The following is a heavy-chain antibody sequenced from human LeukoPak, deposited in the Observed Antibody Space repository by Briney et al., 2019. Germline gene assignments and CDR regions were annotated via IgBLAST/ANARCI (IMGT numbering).Heavy chain of an antibody. Sequence: SQTLSLTCAVSGGSISSGGYSWSWIRQPPGKGLEWIGYIYHSGSTYYNPSLKSRVTISVDRSKNQFSLKLSSVTAADTAVYYCARGGKYCSSTSCYTYVFDYWGQGTLVTVSS. CDR1: GGSISSGGYS. V-gene: IGHV4-30-2*01. CDR2: IYHSGST. J-gene: IGHJ4*02. D-gene: IGHD2-2*02. CDR3: ARGGKYCSSTSCYTYVFDY.